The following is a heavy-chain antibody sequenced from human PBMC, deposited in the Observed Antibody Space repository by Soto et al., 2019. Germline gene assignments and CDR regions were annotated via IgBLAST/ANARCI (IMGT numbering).Heavy chain of an antibody. D-gene: IGHD3-3*01. CDR1: GFTFTSSA. J-gene: IGHJ6*02. CDR2: IVVGSGNT. CDR3: ATRSGCDVYYYYGMDV. V-gene: IGHV1-58*01. Sequence: EASVKVSCKASGFTFTSSAVQWVRQARGQRLEWIGWIVVGSGNTNYAQKFQERVTITRDMSTSTAYMELSSLRSEDTAVYYCATRSGCDVYYYYGMDVWGQGTTVTVFS.